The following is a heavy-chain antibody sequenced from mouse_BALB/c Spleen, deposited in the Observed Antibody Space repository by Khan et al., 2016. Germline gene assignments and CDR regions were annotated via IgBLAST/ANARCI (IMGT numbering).Heavy chain of an antibody. J-gene: IGHJ2*01. CDR2: ISYDGSN. Sequence: VQLQESGPGLVKPSQSLSLTCSVTGYSITSGYYWNWIRQFPGNKLEWMGYISYDGSNNYNPSLKNRISTTRDTSKNQFFLKVNSVTTEDTATYYCAGDSYYFDYWGQGTTLTVSS. CDR3: AGDSYYFDY. V-gene: IGHV3-6*02. CDR1: GYSITSGYY.